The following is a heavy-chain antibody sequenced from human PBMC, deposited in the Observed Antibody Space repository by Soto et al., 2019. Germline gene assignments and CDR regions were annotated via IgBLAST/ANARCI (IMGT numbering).Heavy chain of an antibody. CDR2: ISYDGSNK. V-gene: IGHV3-30*04. CDR1: GFIFSSYA. Sequence: GGSLRLSCAASGFIFSSYAMHWVRQAPGKGLECVAVISYDGSNKYYVDSVKGRFTISRDSSKNTLYLQMNSLRAEDTAVYYCARGASRWEFEYFDYWGQGTQVTVSS. J-gene: IGHJ4*02. CDR3: ARGASRWEFEYFDY. D-gene: IGHD1-26*01.